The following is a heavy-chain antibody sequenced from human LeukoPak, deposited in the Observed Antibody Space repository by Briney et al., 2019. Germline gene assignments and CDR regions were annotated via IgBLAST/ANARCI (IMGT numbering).Heavy chain of an antibody. CDR3: ARDFLQWEYTYGYFGS. CDR1: GFTFSTYW. D-gene: IGHD5-18*01. J-gene: IGHJ4*02. CDR2: IKQDGSEK. V-gene: IGHV3-7*01. Sequence: GGSLRLSCAASGFTFSTYWMNWGRQAPGKGLEWVANIKQDGSEKYYVDSVKGRFTISRENAKNSLYLQMNSLRAEDTAVYYCARDFLQWEYTYGYFGSWGQGTLVTVSS.